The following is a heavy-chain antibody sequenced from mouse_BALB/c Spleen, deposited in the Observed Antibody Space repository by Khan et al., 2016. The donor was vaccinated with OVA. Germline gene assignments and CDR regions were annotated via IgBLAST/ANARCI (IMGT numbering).Heavy chain of an antibody. J-gene: IGHJ3*01. V-gene: IGHV1-4*01. CDR2: INPSTGYT. CDR1: GYTFTSYT. Sequence: QVQLQQSGAELARPGASVKMSCKASGYTFTSYTLHWIKLRPGQGLEWIGFINPSTGYTNYNQKFKDKSTLTADKSSTTVYMQLRSLTSDDSAVYNCVRDGAYHRNDGWFAYWGQGTLVTVSA. CDR3: VRDGAYHRNDGWFAY. D-gene: IGHD2-14*01.